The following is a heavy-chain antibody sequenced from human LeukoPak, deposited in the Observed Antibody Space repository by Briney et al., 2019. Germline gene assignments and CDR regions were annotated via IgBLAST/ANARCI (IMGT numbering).Heavy chain of an antibody. CDR1: GGSISSYY. J-gene: IGHJ3*02. CDR3: ARDYSGSYWARRGAFDI. Sequence: MSSETLSLTCTVSGGSISSYYWSWIRQPPGKGLEWIGYIYYSGNTNYNPSLKTRVTISVDTSKNQFSLKLSSVTAADTAVYYCARDYSGSYWARRGAFDIWGQGTMVTVSS. V-gene: IGHV4-59*01. CDR2: IYYSGNT. D-gene: IGHD1-26*01.